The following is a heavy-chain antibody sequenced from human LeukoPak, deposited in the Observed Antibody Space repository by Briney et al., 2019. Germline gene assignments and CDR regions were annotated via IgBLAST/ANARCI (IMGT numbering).Heavy chain of an antibody. D-gene: IGHD3-3*01. CDR1: GFTFSSYA. V-gene: IGHV3-30-3*01. CDR2: ISYDGSNK. Sequence: PGRSLRLSCAASGFTFSSYAMHWVRQAPGKGLEWVAVISYDGSNKYYADSVKGRFTISRDNSKNTLYLQMNGLRAEDTAVYYCARLAQPRTDFWSGYHYWGQGTLVTVSS. CDR3: ARLAQPRTDFWSGYHY. J-gene: IGHJ4*02.